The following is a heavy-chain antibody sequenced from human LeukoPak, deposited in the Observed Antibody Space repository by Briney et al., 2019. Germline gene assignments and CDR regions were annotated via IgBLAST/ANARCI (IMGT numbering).Heavy chain of an antibody. CDR2: IYHSGIT. D-gene: IGHD5-24*01. V-gene: IGHV4-38-2*01. J-gene: IGHJ5*02. CDR1: SYSISSGYY. Sequence: SETLSLTCAVSSYSISSGYYWGWIRQPPGKGLEWIGSIYHSGITYYNPSLKSRVTISVDTSKNQFSLKLSSVTAADTAVYYCARRHGSEKTFDPWGQGTLVTVSS. CDR3: ARRHGSEKTFDP.